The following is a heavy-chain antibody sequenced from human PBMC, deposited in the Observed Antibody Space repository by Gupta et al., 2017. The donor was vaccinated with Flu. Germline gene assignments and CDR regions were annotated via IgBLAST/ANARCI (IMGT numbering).Heavy chain of an antibody. V-gene: IGHV3-15*01. CDR1: GLVFPHAS. CDR3: TTDTSGGYAYDV. CDR2: IKSNPDGGTS. J-gene: IGHJ3*01. Sequence: PLVVSAGGLVELGCSVRLSCSVSGLVFPHASLTRVRQAPGRGLEWVGRIKSNPDGGTSDYARPVKGRFRISRDDSKNMLYLQMDSLRTGDTAVYYCTTDTSGGYAYDVWGRGTLVTVSS. D-gene: IGHD1-26*01.